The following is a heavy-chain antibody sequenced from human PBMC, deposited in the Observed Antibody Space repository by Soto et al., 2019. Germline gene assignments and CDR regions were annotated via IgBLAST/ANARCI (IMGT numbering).Heavy chain of an antibody. CDR3: ARHLRNWFDP. Sequence: QVQLQESGPGLVKPSETLSLTCTVSGGSINSYYWSWIRQPPGKGLEWIGYIYYGGSTNYNPSLKSRVTISIDTSKNQFSLKLSSVTAADTAVYYCARHLRNWFDPWGQGTLVTVSS. CDR2: IYYGGST. CDR1: GGSINSYY. V-gene: IGHV4-59*08. J-gene: IGHJ5*02.